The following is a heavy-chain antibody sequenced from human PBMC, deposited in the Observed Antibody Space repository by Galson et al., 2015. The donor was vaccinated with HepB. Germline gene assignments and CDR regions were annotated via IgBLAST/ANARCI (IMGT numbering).Heavy chain of an antibody. Sequence: SVKVSCKASGGTFSSYTLSWVRQAPGQGLEWMGRIIPTLGIANYAQKFQGRVTITADKSTSTAYMELSSLRSEDTAVYYCARDRQVVAYYYFYYGMDVWGQGTTVTVAS. V-gene: IGHV1-69*04. CDR1: GGTFSSYT. CDR2: IIPTLGIA. CDR3: ARDRQVVAYYYFYYGMDV. D-gene: IGHD2-15*01. J-gene: IGHJ6*02.